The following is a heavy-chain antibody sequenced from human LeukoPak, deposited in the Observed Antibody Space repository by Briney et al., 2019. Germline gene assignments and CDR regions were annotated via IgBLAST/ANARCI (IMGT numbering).Heavy chain of an antibody. CDR1: GGSIRSGSYC. D-gene: IGHD3-9*01. CDR3: ARNPLVLNWYFDL. Sequence: SETLSLTCTVSGGSIRSGSYCWSWIRQPAGKGLEWIGRIYINGSTNYNPSLKSRVTMSLDTSKNQFSLNLSSVTAADTAVYYCARNPLVLNWYFDLWGRGTLVTVSS. CDR2: IYINGST. J-gene: IGHJ2*01. V-gene: IGHV4-61*02.